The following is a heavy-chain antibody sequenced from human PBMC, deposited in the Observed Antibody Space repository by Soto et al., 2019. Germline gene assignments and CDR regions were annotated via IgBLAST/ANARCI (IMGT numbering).Heavy chain of an antibody. CDR3: VRGGVVVAGYAMDV. Sequence: SETLSLTCTVSGGSISSYYWSLIRQPPGKGLEWLGYIYYSGSTTYNPSLQSRVTISVDTSKNQFSLKLSSVTAADTAVHYCVRGGVVVAGYAMDVCGQGTMLTVSS. J-gene: IGHJ6*02. D-gene: IGHD2-15*01. V-gene: IGHV4-59*01. CDR1: GGSISSYY. CDR2: IYYSGST.